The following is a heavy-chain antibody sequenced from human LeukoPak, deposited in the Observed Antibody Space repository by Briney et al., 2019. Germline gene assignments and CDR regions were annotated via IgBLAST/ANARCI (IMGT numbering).Heavy chain of an antibody. Sequence: SETLSLTCTVSGYSIRSDYYWGWIRQPPGRGLEWIGSIYHSGSTYYNPSLKSRVTISVDTSKNQFSLKLSSVTAADTAVYYCARAIEVGAMTPFDYWGQGTLVTVSS. CDR3: ARAIEVGAMTPFDY. CDR1: GYSIRSDYY. J-gene: IGHJ4*02. D-gene: IGHD1-26*01. CDR2: IYHSGST. V-gene: IGHV4-38-2*02.